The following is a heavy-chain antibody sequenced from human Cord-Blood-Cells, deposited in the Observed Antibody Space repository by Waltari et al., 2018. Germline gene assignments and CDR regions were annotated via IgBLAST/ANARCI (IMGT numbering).Heavy chain of an antibody. D-gene: IGHD6-6*01. J-gene: IGHJ3*02. V-gene: IGHV4-39*01. CDR3: ARPHSSSDAFDI. Sequence: QLQLQESGPGLVTPSETLSLTCTVSGGSISSSSSYWGWIRQPPGKGLGWIGSIYYSGSTYYNPSLKSRVTISVDTSKNQFSLKLSSVTAADTAVYYCARPHSSSDAFDIWGQGTMVTVSS. CDR1: GGSISSSSSY. CDR2: IYYSGST.